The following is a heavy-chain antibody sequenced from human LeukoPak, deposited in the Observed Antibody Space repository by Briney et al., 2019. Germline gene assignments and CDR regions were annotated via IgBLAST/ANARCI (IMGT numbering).Heavy chain of an antibody. CDR2: IYYSGST. J-gene: IGHJ1*01. CDR1: GGTISSYY. V-gene: IGHV4-59*01. D-gene: IGHD2-2*01. Sequence: PSETLSLTCTVSGGTISSYYWSWIRQPPGKGLEWIGYIYYSGSTNYNPSLKRRVTISVGTSKNQFSLKLSSVTAADTAVYYCASVPESGYCSSTSCYEGSEYFQHWGQGTLVTVSS. CDR3: ASVPESGYCSSTSCYEGSEYFQH.